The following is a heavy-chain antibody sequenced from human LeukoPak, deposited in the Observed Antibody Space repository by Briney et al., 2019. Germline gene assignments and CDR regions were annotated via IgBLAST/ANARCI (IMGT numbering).Heavy chain of an antibody. CDR2: MNPNSGNT. CDR1: GYTFTSYD. Sequence: ASVKVSCKASGYTFTSYDINWVRQATGQGLEWMGWMNPNSGNTGYAQKFQGRVTMTMNTSISTAYMELSSLRSEDTAVYYCARDYALRPYYYDSSRYPIGLDYWGQGTLVTVSS. D-gene: IGHD3-22*01. V-gene: IGHV1-8*01. CDR3: ARDYALRPYYYDSSRYPIGLDY. J-gene: IGHJ4*02.